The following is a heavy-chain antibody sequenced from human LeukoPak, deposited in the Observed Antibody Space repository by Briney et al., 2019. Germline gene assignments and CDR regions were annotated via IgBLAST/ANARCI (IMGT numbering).Heavy chain of an antibody. CDR2: IGGSGVNT. Sequence: GGSLRLSCAASGFTFSSYAMGWVRQAPGKGLEWVSVIGGSGVNTYYADSVKGRFTISRDNSKNTLFLQMNSLRAEDTAVYYCAKGMRGSNPYNWFDPWGQGTLVTVSS. V-gene: IGHV3-23*01. D-gene: IGHD1-26*01. CDR3: AKGMRGSNPYNWFDP. J-gene: IGHJ5*02. CDR1: GFTFSSYA.